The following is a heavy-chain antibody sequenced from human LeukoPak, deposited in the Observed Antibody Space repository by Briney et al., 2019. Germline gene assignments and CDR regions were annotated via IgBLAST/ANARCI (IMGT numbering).Heavy chain of an antibody. J-gene: IGHJ6*02. V-gene: IGHV3-9*01. CDR1: GFTFHDYA. D-gene: IGHD5-18*01. Sequence: PGGSLRLSCAASGFTFHDYAMHWVRQAPGKGLEWVSGISWNSGSIGYADSVKGRFTISRDNAKNSLYLQMNSLRAEDTALYYCVKDSGYSYGTTFYYYYGMDVWGQGTTVTVSS. CDR2: ISWNSGSI. CDR3: VKDSGYSYGTTFYYYYGMDV.